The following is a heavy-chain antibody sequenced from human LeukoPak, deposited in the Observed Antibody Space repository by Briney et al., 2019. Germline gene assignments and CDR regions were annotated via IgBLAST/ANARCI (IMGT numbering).Heavy chain of an antibody. V-gene: IGHV4-59*01. D-gene: IGHD6-13*01. CDR1: GGSISSYY. CDR3: AREIAAAGTVYFDY. Sequence: SETLSLTCTVSGGSISSYYWSWIRQPPGKGLEWIGYIYYSGSTNYNPSLKSRVTISVDTSKNQFSLKLSSVTAADTAVYYCAREIAAAGTVYFDYWGQGTLVTVSS. CDR2: IYYSGST. J-gene: IGHJ4*02.